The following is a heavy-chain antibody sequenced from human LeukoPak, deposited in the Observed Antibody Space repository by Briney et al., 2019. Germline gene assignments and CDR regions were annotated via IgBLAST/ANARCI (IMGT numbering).Heavy chain of an antibody. CDR3: ARPQRYSMYALDY. CDR1: GGSISSSSYY. D-gene: IGHD5/OR15-5a*01. J-gene: IGHJ4*02. CDR2: IYYSGST. Sequence: SETLSLTCSVSGGSISSSSYYWGWIRQPPGKKLEWIGNIYYSGSTYYNPSLRSRVTISVDTSKNQFSLKLSSVTAADTAVYYCARPQRYSMYALDYWGQGTLVTVSS. V-gene: IGHV4-39*01.